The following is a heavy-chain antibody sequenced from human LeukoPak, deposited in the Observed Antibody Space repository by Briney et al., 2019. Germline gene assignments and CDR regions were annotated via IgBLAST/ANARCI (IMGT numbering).Heavy chain of an antibody. CDR2: INTNTGNP. D-gene: IGHD3-22*01. Sequence: ASVTVSYKASGYTFTIYAMNWVRQAPGQGLEWMGWINTNTGNPTYAQGFTGRFVFSLDTSVSTAYLQISSLKAQDTAVYYCASPSSGDAFDIWGQGTMVTVSS. CDR1: GYTFTIYA. CDR3: ASPSSGDAFDI. V-gene: IGHV7-4-1*02. J-gene: IGHJ3*02.